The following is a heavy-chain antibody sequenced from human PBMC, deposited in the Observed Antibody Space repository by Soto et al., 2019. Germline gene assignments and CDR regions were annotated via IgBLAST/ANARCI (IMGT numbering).Heavy chain of an antibody. CDR3: AKDRRAGGNSAFYFDF. CDR2: ISATGGGT. D-gene: IGHD3-16*01. CDR1: GFKFSNYA. Sequence: PGGSLRLSCAASGFKFSNYAMSWVRQPPGKGLEWVSLISATGGGTYYADSVKGRFTISRDNSHNTLYLQVHSLTAEDKAVYYCAKDRRAGGNSAFYFDFWGQGAQVTVSS. J-gene: IGHJ4*02. V-gene: IGHV3-23*01.